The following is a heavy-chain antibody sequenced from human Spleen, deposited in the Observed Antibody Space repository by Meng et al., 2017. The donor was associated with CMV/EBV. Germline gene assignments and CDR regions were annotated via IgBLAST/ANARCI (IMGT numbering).Heavy chain of an antibody. CDR3: AREAYYSDSYGSHPDAFDI. J-gene: IGHJ3*02. CDR1: GFTFGDYG. CDR2: ISWNGGSN. Sequence: GESLKISCAASGFTFGDYGMSWVRQAPGKGLEWVSGISWNGGSNGYADSVKGRFTISRDNARNSLYLQMNSRRAEDTALYYCAREAYYSDSYGSHPDAFDIWGQGTMVTVSS. D-gene: IGHD3-22*01. V-gene: IGHV3-20*04.